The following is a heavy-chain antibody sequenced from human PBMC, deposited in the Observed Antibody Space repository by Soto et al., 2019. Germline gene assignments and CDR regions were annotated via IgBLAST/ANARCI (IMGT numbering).Heavy chain of an antibody. CDR3: ARHGITGSYYDAFDI. Sequence: SDTLSTTYTYSGSSISNSRCHWGWIRQPLGKGLEWIASIKYSGTTFYNPSLKSRVTLSVDTSKNQFALKLSSVTAAETAVYYCARHGITGSYYDAFDIWGQGTMVT. D-gene: IGHD1-26*01. V-gene: IGHV4-39*01. CDR1: GSSISNSRCH. J-gene: IGHJ3*02. CDR2: IKYSGTT.